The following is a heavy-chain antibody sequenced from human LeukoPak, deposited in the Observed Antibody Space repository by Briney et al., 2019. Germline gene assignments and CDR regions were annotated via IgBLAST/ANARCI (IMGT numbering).Heavy chain of an antibody. CDR2: IYSGGST. CDR1: GFTVSSNY. D-gene: IGHD4-17*01. J-gene: IGHJ6*02. V-gene: IGHV3-66*01. CDR3: AGTDYGDYSTGYYGMDV. Sequence: GGSLRLSCAASGFTVSSNYMSWVRQAPGKGLEWVSVIYSGGSTYYADSVKGRFTISRDNSKNTLYLQMNSLRAEDTAVYYCAGTDYGDYSTGYYGMDVWGQGTTVTISS.